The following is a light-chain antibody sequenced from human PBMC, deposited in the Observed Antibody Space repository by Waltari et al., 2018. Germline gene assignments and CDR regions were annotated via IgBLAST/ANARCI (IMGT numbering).Light chain of an antibody. Sequence: QSALTQPASVSGSPGQSITISCSGANSDIGVYTYVPWYQQHPGKAPKLLIYDVYYRPSGVSRRFSGSKSGNTSSLTISGRQPEDEADYYCSSYTLTTSVFGGGTKVTVL. J-gene: IGLJ2*01. CDR2: DVY. CDR1: NSDIGVYTY. V-gene: IGLV2-14*03. CDR3: SSYTLTTSV.